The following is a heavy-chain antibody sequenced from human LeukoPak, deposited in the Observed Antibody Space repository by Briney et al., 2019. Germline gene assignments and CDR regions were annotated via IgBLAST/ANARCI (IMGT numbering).Heavy chain of an antibody. CDR3: ARDRQEGGMRVSSFQY. Sequence: PSETLSLTCSVSGASVSGGDYYWSWIRQPAGKGLEWIGRIYGGVSSQRNPSDQYNPSLMSRLTISADTSRNQFSLNLNSVTAADTAIYYCARDRQEGGMRVSSFQYWGQGIPVTVSS. CDR1: GASVSGGDYY. J-gene: IGHJ4*02. CDR2: IYGGVSSQRNPSD. D-gene: IGHD3-22*01. V-gene: IGHV4-61*02.